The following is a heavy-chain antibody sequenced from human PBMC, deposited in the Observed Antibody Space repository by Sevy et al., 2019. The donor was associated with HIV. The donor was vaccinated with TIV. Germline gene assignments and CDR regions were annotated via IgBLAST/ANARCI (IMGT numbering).Heavy chain of an antibody. CDR1: GGSISSGGYY. Sequence: SETLSLTCTVSGGSISSGGYYWSWIRQHPGKGLEWIGYIHYSGSTYYNPSLKSRVTISVDTSKNQFSLKLSSVTAADTAVYYCARDLKGTLGYGMDVWGQGTTVTVSS. V-gene: IGHV4-31*03. D-gene: IGHD3-10*01. J-gene: IGHJ6*02. CDR3: ARDLKGTLGYGMDV. CDR2: IHYSGST.